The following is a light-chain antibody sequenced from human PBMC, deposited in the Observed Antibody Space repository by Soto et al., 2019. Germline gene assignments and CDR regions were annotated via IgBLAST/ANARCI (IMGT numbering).Light chain of an antibody. CDR3: QQSYTTVFT. CDR2: AAS. J-gene: IGKJ3*01. Sequence: DIQMTQSPSSLSASVGDRVTITCRASQSIAGHLNWYQQRPGKAPKLLIYAASSLQSGVPSRFSGSGSGTDFTLTISSLQREDFATYYCQQSYTTVFTFGPGTKVDFK. CDR1: QSIAGH. V-gene: IGKV1-39*01.